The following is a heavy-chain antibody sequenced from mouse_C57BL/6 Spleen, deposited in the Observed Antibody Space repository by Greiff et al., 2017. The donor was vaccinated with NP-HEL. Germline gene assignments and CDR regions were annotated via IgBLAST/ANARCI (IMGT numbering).Heavy chain of an antibody. J-gene: IGHJ2*01. CDR3: ARSVYYYGSLYYFDY. V-gene: IGHV1-39*01. Sequence: EVQLQESGPELVKPGASVKISCKASGYSFTDYNMNWVKQSHGKSLEWIGVINPNYGTTSYNQKFKGKATLTVDQSSSTAYMQLNSLTSDDSAVYYCARSVYYYGSLYYFDYWGQGTTLTVSS. CDR1: GYSFTDYN. CDR2: INPNYGTT. D-gene: IGHD1-1*01.